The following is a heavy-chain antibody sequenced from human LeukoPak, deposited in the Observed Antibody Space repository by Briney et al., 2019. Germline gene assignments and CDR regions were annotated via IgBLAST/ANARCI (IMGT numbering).Heavy chain of an antibody. D-gene: IGHD6-25*01. Sequence: GGSLRLSCEASGFTFSSYWMTWVRQAPGKGLEWVANIKQDGNEEYYVASVKGRFTISRDNAKNSLYLQMNSLRAEDTAVYYCARDSGWGEDYWGQGTLVTVSS. V-gene: IGHV3-7*01. CDR2: IKQDGNEE. J-gene: IGHJ4*02. CDR3: ARDSGWGEDY. CDR1: GFTFSSYW.